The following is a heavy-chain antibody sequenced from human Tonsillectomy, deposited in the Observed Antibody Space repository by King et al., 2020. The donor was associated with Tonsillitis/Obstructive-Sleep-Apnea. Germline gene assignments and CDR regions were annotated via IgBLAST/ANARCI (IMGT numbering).Heavy chain of an antibody. CDR3: TRVGSGITAVYGIDV. J-gene: IGHJ6*02. V-gene: IGHV3-49*04. CDR1: GFTFGDYA. CDR2: IRSKDYGGTT. D-gene: IGHD6-13*01. Sequence: DVQLVESGGGLVQPGRSLRLSCTASGFTFGDYAMNWVRQAPGKGLEWVGFIRSKDYGGTTEYAASVKGRFTISRDDSKSIAYLQMNSLKNEDTAVYYCTRVGSGITAVYGIDVWGQGTTVTVSS.